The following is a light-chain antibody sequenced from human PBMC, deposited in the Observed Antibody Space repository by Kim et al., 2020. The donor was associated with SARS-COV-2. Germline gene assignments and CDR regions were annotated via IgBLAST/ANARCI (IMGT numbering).Light chain of an antibody. Sequence: QSVLTQPPSVSGTPGQRVTISCTGTKSNIGAGYDVHWYQQLPGTVPKLLIYGNNRRPSRVPDRFSGSKSGTAASLTITGLQAEDEAVYYCQSYDRSLSGSVFGTGTKVTVL. J-gene: IGLJ1*01. CDR1: KSNIGAGYD. CDR2: GNN. CDR3: QSYDRSLSGSV. V-gene: IGLV1-40*01.